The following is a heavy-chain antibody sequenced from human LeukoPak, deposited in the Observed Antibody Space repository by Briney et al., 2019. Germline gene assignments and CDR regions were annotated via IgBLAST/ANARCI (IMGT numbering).Heavy chain of an antibody. Sequence: GGSLRLSCAASGFIFKKYWMKCLRQVPGKGLECLANIKEDGSETYYADSVKGRFTISRDNPKNLLFLQINSLRVEDTAVYYCARETPRRGETRDGYRWGQGTVFTVSS. J-gene: IGHJ4*02. CDR2: IKEDGSET. V-gene: IGHV3-7*01. D-gene: IGHD5-24*01. CDR3: ARETPRRGETRDGYR. CDR1: GFIFKKYW.